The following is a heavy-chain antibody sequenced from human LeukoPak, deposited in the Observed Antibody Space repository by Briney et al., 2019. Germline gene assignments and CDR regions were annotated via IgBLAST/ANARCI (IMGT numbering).Heavy chain of an antibody. CDR1: GFTFSSYS. CDR2: ISSSSTYI. CDR3: ARDHSNARGYFMDV. J-gene: IGHJ6*03. D-gene: IGHD4-11*01. Sequence: PGGSLRLSCAASGFTFSSYSMNWVRQAPGKGLEWVSSISSSSTYIYYADSVKGRFTISRDNAKNSLYLKMNSLRAEDTAVYYCARDHSNARGYFMDVWGTGTTVTVSS. V-gene: IGHV3-21*01.